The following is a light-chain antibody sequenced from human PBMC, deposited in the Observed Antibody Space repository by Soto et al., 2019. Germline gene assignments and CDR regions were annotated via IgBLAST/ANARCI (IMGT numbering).Light chain of an antibody. CDR3: QQLNSYHIT. V-gene: IGKV1-8*01. CDR2: AAS. CDR1: QGISSY. J-gene: IGKJ5*01. Sequence: AIRMTQSPSSLSASTGDRVTITCRASQGISSYLAWYQQKPGKAPKLLIYAASTLQSGVPSRFSGSGSGTDFTLTISSLQPEDFATYYCQQLNSYHITFGQGTRLEIK.